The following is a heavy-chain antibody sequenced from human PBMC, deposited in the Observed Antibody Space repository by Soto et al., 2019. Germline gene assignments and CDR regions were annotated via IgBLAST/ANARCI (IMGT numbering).Heavy chain of an antibody. Sequence: VKVSCKASGYTFTSYGISWVRQAPGQGLEWMGWISAYNGNTNYAQKLQGRVTMTTDTSTSTAYMELRSLRSEDTAVYYCTRAGGTCSGENCYPNWFDSWGQGTPVTVSS. J-gene: IGHJ5*01. CDR2: ISAYNGNT. V-gene: IGHV1-18*01. D-gene: IGHD2-15*01. CDR1: GYTFTSYG. CDR3: TRAGGTCSGENCYPNWFDS.